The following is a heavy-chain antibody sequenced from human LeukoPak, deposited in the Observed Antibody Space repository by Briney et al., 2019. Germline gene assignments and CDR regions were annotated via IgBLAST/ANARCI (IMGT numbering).Heavy chain of an antibody. J-gene: IGHJ4*02. V-gene: IGHV3-30*02. CDR3: ASDPTVVTHFDY. Sequence: GGSLRPSCAASGFTFSSYGMHWVRQAPSKGLEWVAFIRYDGNTTYYAHSMKGRFTISRDNSKDTLYLQMNSLTTEDTAVYYCASDPTVVTHFDYWGQGTLVTVSS. D-gene: IGHD4-23*01. CDR1: GFTFSSYG. CDR2: IRYDGNTT.